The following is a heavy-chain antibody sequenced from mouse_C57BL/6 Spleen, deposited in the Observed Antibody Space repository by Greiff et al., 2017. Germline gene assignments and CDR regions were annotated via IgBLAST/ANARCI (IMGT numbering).Heavy chain of an antibody. D-gene: IGHD2-12*01. CDR1: GYTFTSYW. V-gene: IGHV1-55*01. CDR3: ARSGYSDFPRVAY. Sequence: QVQLQQPGAELVKPGASVKMSCKASGYTFTSYWITWVKQRPGQGLEWIGDIYPGNGCTNYNEKFKSKATLTVDTSSSTAYMQLSSLTSEYSAVYYCARSGYSDFPRVAYWGQGTLVTVSA. J-gene: IGHJ3*01. CDR2: IYPGNGCT.